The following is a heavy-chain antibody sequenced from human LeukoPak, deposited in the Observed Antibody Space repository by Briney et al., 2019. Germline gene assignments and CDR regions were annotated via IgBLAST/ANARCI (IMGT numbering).Heavy chain of an antibody. Sequence: GASVKVSCKASGYTFTGYYMHWVRQAPGQGLEWMGWINPNSGGTNYAQKFQGRVTMTRDTSISTAYMELSRLRSDDTAVYYCARDFGENIVATESFGYWGQGTLVTVSS. CDR3: ARDFGENIVATESFGY. J-gene: IGHJ4*02. V-gene: IGHV1-2*02. CDR2: INPNSGGT. CDR1: GYTFTGYY. D-gene: IGHD5-12*01.